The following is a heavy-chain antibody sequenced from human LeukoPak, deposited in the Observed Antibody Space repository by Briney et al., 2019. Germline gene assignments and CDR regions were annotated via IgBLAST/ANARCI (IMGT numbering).Heavy chain of an antibody. V-gene: IGHV4-4*07. CDR3: ARDADIVATINYMDV. CDR2: IYTSGST. CDR1: SGSISSYY. J-gene: IGHJ6*03. D-gene: IGHD5-12*01. Sequence: SETLSLTCTVSSGSISSYYWSWIRQPAGKGLEWIGRIYTSGSTNYNPSLKSRVTMSVDTSKNQFSLKLSTVTAADTAVYYCARDADIVATINYMDVWGKGTTVTVSS.